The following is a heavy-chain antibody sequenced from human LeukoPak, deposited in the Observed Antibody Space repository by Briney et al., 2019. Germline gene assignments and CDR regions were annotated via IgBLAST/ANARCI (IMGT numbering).Heavy chain of an antibody. D-gene: IGHD2-2*01. Sequence: GGSLRLSCAASGFTFSSYSMNWVRQAPGKGLEWVSYISSSSSTIYYADSVKGRFTISRDNAKNSLYLQMNSLRAEDTAVYYCARDGVVVVPAAILPESQNYYYYYMDVWGKGTTVTVSS. V-gene: IGHV3-48*01. CDR2: ISSSSSTI. J-gene: IGHJ6*03. CDR1: GFTFSSYS. CDR3: ARDGVVVVPAAILPESQNYYYYYMDV.